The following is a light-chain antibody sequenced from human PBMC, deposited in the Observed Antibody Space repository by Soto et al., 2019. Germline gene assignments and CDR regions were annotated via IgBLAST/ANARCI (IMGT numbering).Light chain of an antibody. J-gene: IGKJ2*02. Sequence: ELVLTQSPGTLSLSPGDRATLSCRASQSVTSNYFAWYQQKPGQAPRLLIFGASGRSTGVPDRFSGSGCGTGFTLTIIRLEPEYFAVYYCQQYSSSSTFGQGTRLEI. CDR1: QSVTSNY. CDR2: GAS. V-gene: IGKV3-20*01. CDR3: QQYSSSST.